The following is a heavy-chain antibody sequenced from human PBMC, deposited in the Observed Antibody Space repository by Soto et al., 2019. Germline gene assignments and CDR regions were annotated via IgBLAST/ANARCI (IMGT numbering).Heavy chain of an antibody. V-gene: IGHV3-23*01. D-gene: IGHD5-18*01. CDR3: AKTRQLRLYYYYYMDV. CDR2: ISGSGGST. CDR1: GFTFSSYA. J-gene: IGHJ6*03. Sequence: GGSLRLSCAASGFTFSSYAMSWVRQAPGKGLEWVSAISGSGGSTYYADSVKGRFTISRDNSKNTLYLQMNSLRAEDTAVYYCAKTRQLRLYYYYYMDVWGKGTTVTVSS.